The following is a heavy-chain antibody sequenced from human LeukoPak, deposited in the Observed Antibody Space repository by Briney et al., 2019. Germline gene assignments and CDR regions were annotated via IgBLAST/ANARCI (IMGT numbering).Heavy chain of an antibody. D-gene: IGHD2-2*01. Sequence: GGSLKLSCAASGFTFSSYGMHWVRQAPGKGLEWVAVIRYDGSNKYYADSVKGRFTISRDNSKNTLYLQMNSLRAEDTAVYYCAKGGIVVVPAAPFYYSGQRTPGTASS. CDR2: IRYDGSNK. CDR1: GFTFSSYG. CDR3: AKGGIVVVPAAPFYY. J-gene: IGHJ4*02. V-gene: IGHV3-30*02.